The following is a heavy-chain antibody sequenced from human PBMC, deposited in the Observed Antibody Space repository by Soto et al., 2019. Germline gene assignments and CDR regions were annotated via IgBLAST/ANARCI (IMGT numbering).Heavy chain of an antibody. D-gene: IGHD5-18*01. J-gene: IGHJ4*02. CDR1: GGSISSYY. CDR3: AGCGYSYGTFDY. CDR2: IYYSGST. Sequence: SETLSLTCTVSGGSISSYYWSWIRQPPGKGLEWIGYIYYSGSTNYNPSLKSRVTISVDTSKNQFSLKLSSVTAADTAVYYCAGCGYSYGTFDYWGQGTLVTVSS. V-gene: IGHV4-59*01.